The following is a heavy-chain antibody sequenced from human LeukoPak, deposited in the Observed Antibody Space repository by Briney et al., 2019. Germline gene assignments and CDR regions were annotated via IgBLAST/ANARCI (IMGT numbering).Heavy chain of an antibody. D-gene: IGHD1-14*01. CDR2: IYHSGST. V-gene: IGHV4-38-2*02. J-gene: IGHJ4*02. CDR1: GYSISSGYY. Sequence: ETLSLTCTVSGYSISSGYYWGWIRQPPGKGLEWIGSIYHSGSTHYNPSLKSRVTISVDTSKNQFSLDLSSVTAADTALYYCARAVGPDRPFDYWGQGTLVTVSS. CDR3: ARAVGPDRPFDY.